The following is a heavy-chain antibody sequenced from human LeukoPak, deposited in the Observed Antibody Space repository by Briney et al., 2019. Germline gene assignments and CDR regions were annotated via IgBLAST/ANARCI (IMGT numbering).Heavy chain of an antibody. CDR2: IKKDGSDQ. CDR1: GFTFSSYW. Sequence: GGSLRLSCAASGFTFSSYWMTWVRQAPGKGLEWVANIKKDGSDQYYGDSVRGRFTISRDNTKNSLFLQMNSLRAEDTAMYYCATYYDSGPSKDWGQGTLVTVSS. J-gene: IGHJ4*02. V-gene: IGHV3-7*05. CDR3: ATYYDSGPSKD. D-gene: IGHD3-22*01.